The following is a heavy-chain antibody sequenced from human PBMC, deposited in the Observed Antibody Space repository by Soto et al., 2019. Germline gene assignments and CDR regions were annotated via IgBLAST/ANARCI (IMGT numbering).Heavy chain of an antibody. CDR2: ISYDGSNK. V-gene: IGHV3-30*18. D-gene: IGHD2-2*01. CDR1: GFTYSSYG. J-gene: IGHJ6*02. CDR3: AKGPAIVLVPSAMNYYYGMDV. Sequence: QVQLVESGGGVGQPGRSLRLSCAASGFTYSSYGMHWARQAPGKGLEWVAVISYDGSNKYYADSVKGRFTISRDNSKNTLYLHMNSLRAEDTAVYYCAKGPAIVLVPSAMNYYYGMDVWGQGTTVTVSS.